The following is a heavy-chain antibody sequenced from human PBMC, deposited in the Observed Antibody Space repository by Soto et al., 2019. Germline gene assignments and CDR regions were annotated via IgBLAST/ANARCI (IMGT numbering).Heavy chain of an antibody. CDR3: ARAQFYSGSRNYNNLMFDA. J-gene: IGHJ5*02. V-gene: IGHV4-30-2*01. CDR2: MYHSGTF. CDR1: GGTIGGVGYS. Sequence: SETLSLTCAVSGGTIGGVGYSWSWIRQPPGGGLEWIGYMYHSGTFLKSPSLKTRLTMSLDMSKNQFSLTLNSMTAADTAVYYCARAQFYSGSRNYNNLMFDAWGQGILVTVSS. D-gene: IGHD3-10*01.